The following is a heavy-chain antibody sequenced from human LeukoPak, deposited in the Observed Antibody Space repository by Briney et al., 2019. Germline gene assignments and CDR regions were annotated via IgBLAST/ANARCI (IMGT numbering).Heavy chain of an antibody. CDR1: GGSFSSSSYH. Sequence: SETLSLTCTVSGGSFSSSSYHWVWIRQPPGKGLEWIGYIYSSGSTKYNPSLKSRVTIPVDTSKNQFSLNLSSVTAADTALYYCARLPSGSSPFDYWGQGTLVTVSS. CDR2: IYSSGST. V-gene: IGHV4-61*05. CDR3: ARLPSGSSPFDY. J-gene: IGHJ4*02. D-gene: IGHD3-10*01.